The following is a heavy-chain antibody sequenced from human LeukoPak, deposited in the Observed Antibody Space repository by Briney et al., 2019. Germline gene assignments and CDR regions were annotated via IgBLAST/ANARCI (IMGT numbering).Heavy chain of an antibody. CDR3: ARDVGWEAG. J-gene: IGHJ4*02. D-gene: IGHD1-26*01. V-gene: IGHV3-7*04. CDR1: GFTFSNYW. Sequence: GGSLRLSCAASGFTFSNYWMSWVRQAPGKGLEWVANIKQDGSEIYYVDSVKGRFTISRDNAKNSLYLQMNSLRVEDTAVYYCARDVGWEAGRGQGTLVTVSS. CDR2: IKQDGSEI.